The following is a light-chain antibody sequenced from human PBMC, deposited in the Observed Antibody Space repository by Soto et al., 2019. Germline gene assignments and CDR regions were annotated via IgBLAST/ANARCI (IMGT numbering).Light chain of an antibody. V-gene: IGKV3-15*01. CDR3: QQYNNWLWT. J-gene: IGKJ1*01. CDR2: GAS. Sequence: EIVMTQSPATLSVSPGERATLSCRASQNISSNLAWYQQKPGQAPRVLIDGASTRATGIPARFSGSGSGTEFTRTISSLQSEDFAVYYCQQYNNWLWTFGQVTKVEIK. CDR1: QNISSN.